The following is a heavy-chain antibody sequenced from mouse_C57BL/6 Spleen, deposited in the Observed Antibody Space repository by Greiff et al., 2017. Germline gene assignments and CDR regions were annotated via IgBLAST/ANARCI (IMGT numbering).Heavy chain of an antibody. CDR3: AKPYYYGSSPYCAMDY. J-gene: IGHJ4*01. Sequence: QVQLQQPGAELVKPGASVKLSCKASGYTFTSYWMHWVKQRPGQGLEWIGMIHPNSGSTNYNEKFKSKATLTVDKSSSPAYMQLSSLTSEDSAVYYCAKPYYYGSSPYCAMDYWGQGTSVTVSS. CDR1: GYTFTSYW. CDR2: IHPNSGST. D-gene: IGHD1-1*01. V-gene: IGHV1-64*01.